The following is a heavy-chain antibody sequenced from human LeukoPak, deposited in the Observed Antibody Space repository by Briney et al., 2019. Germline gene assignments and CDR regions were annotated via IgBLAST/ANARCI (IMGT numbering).Heavy chain of an antibody. V-gene: IGHV3-23*01. D-gene: IGHD2-2*01. CDR2: ISGSGGST. J-gene: IGHJ5*02. CDR3: AKGISSTSPTNWFDP. CDR1: GFTFSSYA. Sequence: GGSLRLSCADSGFTFSSYAMSWGRPAPGKGLEWVSAISGSGGSTYYADPVKDRFTISRDNSKNTLYLQKNSLKAQATAVYYCAKGISSTSPTNWFDPWGQGTLVTVSS.